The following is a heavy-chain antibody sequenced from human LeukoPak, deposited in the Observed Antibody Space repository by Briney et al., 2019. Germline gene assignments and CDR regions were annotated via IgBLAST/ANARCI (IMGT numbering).Heavy chain of an antibody. Sequence: GGSLRLSCAASGFTVSSNYMSWVRQAPGKGLEWVSYISRSSSTIYYADSVKGRFTISRDNAKNSLYLQMNSLRAEDTAVYYCAKDRCSNGIGCYYYYMDVWGKGTTVTISS. J-gene: IGHJ6*03. CDR3: AKDRCSNGIGCYYYYMDV. D-gene: IGHD2-8*01. V-gene: IGHV3-48*01. CDR1: GFTVSSNY. CDR2: ISRSSSTI.